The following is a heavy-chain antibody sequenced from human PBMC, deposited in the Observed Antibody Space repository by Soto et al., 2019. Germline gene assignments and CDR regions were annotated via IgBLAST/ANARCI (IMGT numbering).Heavy chain of an antibody. CDR1: GGSISSGGYY. CDR2: IYYSGST. D-gene: IGHD3-22*01. V-gene: IGHV4-31*03. Sequence: QVQLQESGPGLVKPSQTLSLTCTVSGGSISSGGYYWSWIRQHPGKGLEWIGYIYYSGSTYYNPSLKSRVTISVDTSKNQFSLKLSSVTAADTAVYYCARGYYDSSGYYLDAFDIWGQGTMVTVSS. J-gene: IGHJ3*02. CDR3: ARGYYDSSGYYLDAFDI.